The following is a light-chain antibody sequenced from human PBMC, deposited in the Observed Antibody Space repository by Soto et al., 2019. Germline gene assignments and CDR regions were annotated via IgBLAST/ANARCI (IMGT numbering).Light chain of an antibody. CDR2: GSS. CDR1: QDIGSW. J-gene: IGKJ4*01. Sequence: DIQMTQSPSSVSASVGDRVAITWRAGQDIGSWLAWYQQKTGKAPKLLIFGSSSLHTGVPSRFSGSGSGTDFTLTISNLQPEDFGTYYCQQANLFPLTFGGGTRVEIK. V-gene: IGKV1-12*01. CDR3: QQANLFPLT.